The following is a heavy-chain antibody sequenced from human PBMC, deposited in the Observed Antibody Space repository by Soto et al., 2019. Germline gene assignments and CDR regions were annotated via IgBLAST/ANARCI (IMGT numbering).Heavy chain of an antibody. D-gene: IGHD2-2*01. CDR3: ARVVGYDPWGYYYGMDV. J-gene: IGHJ6*02. CDR2: ISADNGNT. Sequence: QVQLVQSGAEVKKPGASVKVSCKASGYTFTIYGISWVRQAPGQGLEWMGWISADNGNTNYAQKLQGRVTMTTDSSTSTAYMELRSLRSDDTAGYYSARVVGYDPWGYYYGMDVWGQGTTVTVSS. V-gene: IGHV1-18*01. CDR1: GYTFTIYG.